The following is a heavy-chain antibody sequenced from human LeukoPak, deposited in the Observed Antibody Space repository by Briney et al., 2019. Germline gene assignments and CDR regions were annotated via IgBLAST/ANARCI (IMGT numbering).Heavy chain of an antibody. CDR3: ARSVPNDY. Sequence: ASVKVSCKTSGYTFTSFGISWVRQAPGQGLEWMGWISVYNGDTNFAQKFQGRVTMTTDTSTSTVYMELGNLRSDDTAVYYCARSVPNDYWGQGTLVTVSS. V-gene: IGHV1-18*01. J-gene: IGHJ4*02. CDR2: ISVYNGDT. CDR1: GYTFTSFG.